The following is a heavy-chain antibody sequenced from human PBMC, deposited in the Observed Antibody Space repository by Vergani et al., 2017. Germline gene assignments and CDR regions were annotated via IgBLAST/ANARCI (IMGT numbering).Heavy chain of an antibody. J-gene: IGHJ4*02. CDR2: IYHSGST. CDR3: ARARSGFDY. CDR1: GGSISSGGYS. D-gene: IGHD3-3*01. V-gene: IGHV4-30-2*01. Sequence: QLQLQESGSGLVKPSQTLSLTCAVSGGSISSGGYSWSWIRQPPGKGLEWIGYIYHSGSTYYNPSLKSRVTISVDRSKNQFSLKLSSVTAADTAVYYCARARSGFDYWGQGTLVTVSS.